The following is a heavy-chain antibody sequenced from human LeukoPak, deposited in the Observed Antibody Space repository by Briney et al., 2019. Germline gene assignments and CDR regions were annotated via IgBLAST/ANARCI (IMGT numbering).Heavy chain of an antibody. D-gene: IGHD3-10*01. CDR2: INPKSGGT. J-gene: IGHJ4*02. CDR3: ARVIGFGELSLGY. Sequence: ASVKVSCKASGCTFSGYYMHWVREVLGQGLEWMGWINPKSGGTNYAQKFQGRVTMTRDTSINTVYMELSRLRSDDTAVYYCARVIGFGELSLGYWGQGTLVTVSS. CDR1: GCTFSGYY. V-gene: IGHV1-2*02.